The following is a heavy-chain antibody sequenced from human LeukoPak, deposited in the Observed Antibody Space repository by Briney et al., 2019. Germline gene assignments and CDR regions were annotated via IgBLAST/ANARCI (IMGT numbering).Heavy chain of an antibody. J-gene: IGHJ5*02. CDR2: IRYDGSNK. CDR1: GFTFSSYG. V-gene: IGHV3-30*02. CDR3: AKLGDFWSGYYHNWFDP. D-gene: IGHD3-3*01. Sequence: GGSLRLSCAASGFTFSSYGMHWVRQAPGKGLGWVAFIRYDGSNKYYADSVKGRFTISRDNSKNTLYLQMNSLRAEDTAVYYCAKLGDFWSGYYHNWFDPWGQGTLVTVSS.